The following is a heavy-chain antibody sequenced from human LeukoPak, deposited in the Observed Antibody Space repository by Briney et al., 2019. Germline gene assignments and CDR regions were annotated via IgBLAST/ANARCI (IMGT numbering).Heavy chain of an antibody. CDR2: IYPGDTET. Sequence: GESLKIPCRGSGYSFTSYWFSWVRQMPGKGLEWMGIIYPGDTETRYSPSFQGQVTISADKSISTAYLQWSSLKASDTAMYYCARRNSQIGDYWGQGTLVTVSS. V-gene: IGHV5-51*01. CDR1: GYSFTSYW. D-gene: IGHD2/OR15-2a*01. CDR3: ARRNSQIGDY. J-gene: IGHJ4*02.